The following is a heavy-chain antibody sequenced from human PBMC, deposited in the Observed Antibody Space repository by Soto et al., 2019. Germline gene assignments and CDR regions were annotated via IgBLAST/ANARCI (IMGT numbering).Heavy chain of an antibody. CDR1: GGSISSSNW. J-gene: IGHJ5*02. V-gene: IGHV4-4*02. Sequence: PSETLSLTCAVSGGSISSSNWWSWVRHPPGKGLEWIGEIYHSGSTNYNPSLKSRVTISVDKSKNQFSLKLSSVTAADTAVYYCAKTNSDIAAAGLFDPWGQGTMVTVSS. CDR3: AKTNSDIAAAGLFDP. D-gene: IGHD6-13*01. CDR2: IYHSGST.